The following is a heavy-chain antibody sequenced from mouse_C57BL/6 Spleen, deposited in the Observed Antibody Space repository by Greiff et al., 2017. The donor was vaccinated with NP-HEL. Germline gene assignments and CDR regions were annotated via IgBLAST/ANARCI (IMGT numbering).Heavy chain of an antibody. V-gene: IGHV1-61*01. J-gene: IGHJ4*01. CDR2: IYPSDSET. Sequence: QVQLQQPGAELVRPGSSVKLSCKASGYTFTSYWMDWVKQRPGQGLEWIGNIYPSDSETHYNQKFKDKATLTVDKSSSTAYMQLSSLTSEDSAVYYCARSGTVSYAMDYWGQGTSVTVSS. CDR1: GYTFTSYW. D-gene: IGHD3-1*01. CDR3: ARSGTVSYAMDY.